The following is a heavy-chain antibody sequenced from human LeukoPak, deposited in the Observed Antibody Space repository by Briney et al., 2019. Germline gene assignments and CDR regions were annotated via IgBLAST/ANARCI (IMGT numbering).Heavy chain of an antibody. V-gene: IGHV1-18*01. CDR3: ARDLKRGYSSGRYSWGTGSSNDF. Sequence: ASVKVSCKASGYTFTSYGISWVRQAPGQGLEWMGWISPYNSNTYYVQNLQGRVTMTTDTSTSTTYMELRSLRSDDTAVYYCARDLKRGYSSGRYSWGTGSSNDFWGQGTLVTVSS. CDR2: ISPYNSNT. J-gene: IGHJ4*02. CDR1: GYTFTSYG. D-gene: IGHD6-19*01.